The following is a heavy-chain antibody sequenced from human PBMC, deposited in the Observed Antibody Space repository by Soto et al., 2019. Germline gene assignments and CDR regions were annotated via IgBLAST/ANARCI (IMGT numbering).Heavy chain of an antibody. D-gene: IGHD2-2*01. CDR3: ARDSDCSITSCLSYYYYYYYMDV. CDR1: GYTFTSYG. V-gene: IGHV1-18*01. Sequence: ASVKVSCKASGYTFTSYGISWVRQAPGQGLEWMGWISAYNGNTNYAQKLQGRVTMTTDTSTSTAYMELRSLRSDDTAVYYCARDSDCSITSCLSYYYYYYYMDVWGKGTTVTVSS. CDR2: ISAYNGNT. J-gene: IGHJ6*03.